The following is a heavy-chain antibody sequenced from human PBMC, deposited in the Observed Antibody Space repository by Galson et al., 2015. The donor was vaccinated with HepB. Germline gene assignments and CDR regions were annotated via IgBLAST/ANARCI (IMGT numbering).Heavy chain of an antibody. J-gene: IGHJ4*02. V-gene: IGHV1-46*01. D-gene: IGHD5-24*01. Sequence: SVKVSCKASGYPFTNYFIHWVRQAPGQGLEWMGIINPSSGSTSYAQRFRSTVTMTRDTSTSTVYMELSSLRSEDTAVYYCARKGEIQMDHWGQGTLVTVSS. CDR1: GYPFTNYF. CDR3: ARKGEIQMDH. CDR2: INPSSGST.